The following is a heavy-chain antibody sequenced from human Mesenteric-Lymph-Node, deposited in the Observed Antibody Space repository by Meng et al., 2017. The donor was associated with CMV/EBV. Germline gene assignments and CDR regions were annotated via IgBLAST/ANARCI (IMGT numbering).Heavy chain of an antibody. CDR3: ARFIDSYCGGDCFSYYYYGMDV. J-gene: IGHJ6*02. V-gene: IGHV3-23*03. Sequence: GESLKISCAASGFTFSSYAMSWVRQAPGKGLEWVSLIYSDDSTTYYADSVKGRFTISRDNSKNMLYLQMNSLRAEDTAVYYCARFIDSYCGGDCFSYYYYGMDVWGQGTSVTVSS. CDR2: IYSDDSTT. CDR1: GFTFSSYA. D-gene: IGHD2-21*01.